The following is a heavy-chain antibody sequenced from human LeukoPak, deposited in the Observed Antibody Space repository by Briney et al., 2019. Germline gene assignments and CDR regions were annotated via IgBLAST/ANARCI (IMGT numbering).Heavy chain of an antibody. D-gene: IGHD1-26*01. CDR3: ARGVAGSYWGGDFDY. CDR1: GFTFSSNW. Sequence: GGSLRLSCAGSGFTFSSNWMHWVRQAPGKGLEWVANIKQDGSEKHYVDSVKGRFTISRDNAKNSLYLQMNSLRAEDTALYYCARGVAGSYWGGDFDYWGQGTLVTVSS. V-gene: IGHV3-7*03. J-gene: IGHJ4*02. CDR2: IKQDGSEK.